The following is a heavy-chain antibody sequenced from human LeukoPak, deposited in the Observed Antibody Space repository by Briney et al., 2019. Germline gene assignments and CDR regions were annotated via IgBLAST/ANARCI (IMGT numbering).Heavy chain of an antibody. J-gene: IGHJ4*02. CDR2: ISYSGST. V-gene: IGHV4-39*01. CDR3: ARISSGYYYHFDY. CDR1: GGSVSSSGYY. Sequence: SETLSLTCTVSGGSVSSSGYYWGWIRQPPGKGLEWIGSISYSGSTYYNPSLKSRVTISVDTSKIQFSLKLSSVTAADTAVYYCARISSGYYYHFDYWGQGTLVTVSS. D-gene: IGHD3-22*01.